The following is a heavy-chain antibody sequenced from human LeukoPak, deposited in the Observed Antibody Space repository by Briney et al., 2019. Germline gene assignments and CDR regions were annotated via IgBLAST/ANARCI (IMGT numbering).Heavy chain of an antibody. Sequence: PGGSLRLSCADSGFTFSGYWMNWVRQAPGKGLEWVANINQNGGEKYYVDSVKGRFTISRDNGKNTLYLQMNSLRAEDTAVYYCARDGDYYDSSGYFDYWGQGTLVTVSS. J-gene: IGHJ4*02. V-gene: IGHV3-7*01. CDR3: ARDGDYYDSSGYFDY. CDR2: INQNGGEK. CDR1: GFTFSGYW. D-gene: IGHD3-22*01.